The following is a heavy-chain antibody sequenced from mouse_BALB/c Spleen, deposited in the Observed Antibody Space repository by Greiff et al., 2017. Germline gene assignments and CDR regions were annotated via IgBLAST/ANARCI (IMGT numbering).Heavy chain of an antibody. CDR2: IYPGNVNT. CDR3: ARSGSSYLFDY. V-gene: IGHV1S56*01. CDR1: GYTFTSYY. Sequence: VQLQQSGPELVKPGASVRISCKASGYTFTSYYIHWVKQRPGQGLEWIGWIYPGNVNTKYNEKFKGKATLTADKSSSTAYMQLSSLTSEDSAVYFCARSGSSYLFDYWGQGTTLTVSS. J-gene: IGHJ2*01. D-gene: IGHD1-1*01.